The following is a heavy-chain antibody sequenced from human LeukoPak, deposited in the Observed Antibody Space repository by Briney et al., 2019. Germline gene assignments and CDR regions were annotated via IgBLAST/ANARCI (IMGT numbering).Heavy chain of an antibody. D-gene: IGHD1-26*01. V-gene: IGHV1-8*01. Sequence: ASVKVSCKASGYTFTSYDFKWVRLATGQGLEWMGWMNANSGNTGYAQKFQGRVTMTRNTSISTAYMELSSLRSEDTAVYYCARELSGSDDAFDIWGQGTMVTVSS. CDR2: MNANSGNT. CDR1: GYTFTSYD. J-gene: IGHJ3*02. CDR3: ARELSGSDDAFDI.